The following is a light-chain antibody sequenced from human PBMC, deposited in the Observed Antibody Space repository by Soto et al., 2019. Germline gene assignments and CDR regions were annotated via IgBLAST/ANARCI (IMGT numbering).Light chain of an antibody. CDR2: GAS. CDR3: HQYHSGLLT. CDR1: QSLATT. Sequence: IVMTQSPATLSMSPGDRATLSCRASQSLATTMAWYQQKPGQAPRLLIYGASIRATGVPARFTGSGSGTEFTLTFNSLQSEDFAVYDCHQYHSGLLTFGRGT. V-gene: IGKV3-15*01. J-gene: IGKJ1*01.